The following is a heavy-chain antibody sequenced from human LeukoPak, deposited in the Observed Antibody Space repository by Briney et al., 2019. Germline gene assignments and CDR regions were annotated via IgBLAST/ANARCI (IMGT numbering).Heavy chain of an antibody. Sequence: SETLSLTCAVYGGSFSGYYWSWIRQPPGKGLEWIGEINHSGSTNYNPSLKSRVTTSVDTSKNQFSLKLSSVTAADTAVYYCARGTRWGFGASFYYYYYYMDVWGKGTTVTVSS. CDR2: INHSGST. J-gene: IGHJ6*03. D-gene: IGHD3-10*01. CDR1: GGSFSGYY. V-gene: IGHV4-34*01. CDR3: ARGTRWGFGASFYYYYYYMDV.